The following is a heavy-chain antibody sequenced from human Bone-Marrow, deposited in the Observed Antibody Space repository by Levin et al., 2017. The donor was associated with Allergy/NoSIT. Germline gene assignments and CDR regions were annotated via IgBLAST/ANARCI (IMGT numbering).Heavy chain of an antibody. Sequence: GASVKVSCKASGYTFTSYYMHWVRQAPGQGLEWMGIINPSGGSTSYAQKFQGRVTMTRDTSTSTVYMELSSLRSEDTAVYYCARLKKTRIRSAEYDFWSGYSVLDYWGQGTLVTVSS. CDR3: ARLKKTRIRSAEYDFWSGYSVLDY. CDR2: INPSGGST. D-gene: IGHD3-3*01. CDR1: GYTFTSYY. J-gene: IGHJ4*02. V-gene: IGHV1-46*01.